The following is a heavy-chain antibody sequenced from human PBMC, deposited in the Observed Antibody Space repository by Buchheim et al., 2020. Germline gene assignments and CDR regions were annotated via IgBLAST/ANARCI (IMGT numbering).Heavy chain of an antibody. CDR2: IYYSGST. Sequence: QVQLQESGPGLVKPSETLSLTCTVSGGSISSNYWSWIRQPPGKGLEWIGYIYYSGSTNYHPSLKSRVTISVDTSKHPFSLKLSSVTAADTAVYYCARLGYYDSLVDPWGQGTL. CDR1: GGSISSNY. CDR3: ARLGYYDSLVDP. J-gene: IGHJ5*02. V-gene: IGHV4-59*01. D-gene: IGHD3-22*01.